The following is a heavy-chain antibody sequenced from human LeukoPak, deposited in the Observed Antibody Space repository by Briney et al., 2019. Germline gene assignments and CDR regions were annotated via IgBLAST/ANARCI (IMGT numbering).Heavy chain of an antibody. CDR3: VREKSTGDYRTSDY. CDR1: GFTFGTYA. J-gene: IGHJ4*02. Sequence: PGGSLRPSCAASGFTFGTYAMHWVRQAPVKGLEWVAVIKFDGSNIHYADSVRGRFTISRDNSKNTLYLQINSLRAEDTAIYYCVREKSTGDYRTSDYWGQGTLVTVPS. CDR2: IKFDGSNI. D-gene: IGHD3-9*01. V-gene: IGHV3-30*04.